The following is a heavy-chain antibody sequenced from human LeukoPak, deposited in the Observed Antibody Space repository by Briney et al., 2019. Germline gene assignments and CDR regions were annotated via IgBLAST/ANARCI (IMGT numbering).Heavy chain of an antibody. D-gene: IGHD6-19*01. CDR3: ARGSIAVAVFSFDY. Sequence: GGSLRLSCAASGSTFSSYAMHWVRQAPGKGLEWVAVISYDGSNKYYADSVKGRFTISRDNSKNTLYLQMNSLRAEDTAVYYCARGSIAVAVFSFDYWGQGTLVTVSS. J-gene: IGHJ4*02. V-gene: IGHV3-30-3*01. CDR2: ISYDGSNK. CDR1: GSTFSSYA.